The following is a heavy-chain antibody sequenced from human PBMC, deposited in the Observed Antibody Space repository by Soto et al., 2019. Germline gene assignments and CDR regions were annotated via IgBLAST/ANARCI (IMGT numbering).Heavy chain of an antibody. Sequence: SLCITCSLVRTSLIDNIFSDIHRNIRTCLQWIGQINHSGSANYNPSLKSRVTISVHTSNSQLSLELSSVTAADTAVYYCARGRISGSHYSGGWYYLDSWGQGTRVT. V-gene: IGHV4-34*01. CDR1: RTSLIDNI. J-gene: IGHJ4*02. CDR2: INHSGSA. CDR3: ARGRISGSHYSGGWYYLDS. D-gene: IGHD1-26*01.